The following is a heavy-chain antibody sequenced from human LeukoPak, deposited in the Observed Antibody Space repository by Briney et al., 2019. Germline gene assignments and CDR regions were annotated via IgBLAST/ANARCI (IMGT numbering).Heavy chain of an antibody. CDR3: ARVVPDHIEMVTESY. CDR2: ITSGSDAK. CDR1: GFTLSTYT. Sequence: GGSLRLSCAASGFTLSTYTMNWVRQAPGKGLEWVSCITSGSDAKYYADSVKGRFTISRDNAKNSLYLQMDSLRAEDTAVYYCARVVPDHIEMVTESYWGQGTLLTVSS. V-gene: IGHV3-48*01. D-gene: IGHD5-24*01. J-gene: IGHJ4*02.